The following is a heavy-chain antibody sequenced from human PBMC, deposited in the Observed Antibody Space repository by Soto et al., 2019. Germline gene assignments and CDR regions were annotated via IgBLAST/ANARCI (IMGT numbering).Heavy chain of an antibody. CDR1: GGSISNGGYY. CDR2: IHYSGST. Sequence: SETLSLTCTVSGGSISNGGYYWNWVRQHPGKGLEWIGYIHYSGSTWYNTSLESRVTISVDTSKDQFSLKLRSVTAADTAVYYCARVRGSGNYAAYYFDYWGQGTLVNVSS. V-gene: IGHV4-31*03. D-gene: IGHD3-10*01. CDR3: ARVRGSGNYAAYYFDY. J-gene: IGHJ4*01.